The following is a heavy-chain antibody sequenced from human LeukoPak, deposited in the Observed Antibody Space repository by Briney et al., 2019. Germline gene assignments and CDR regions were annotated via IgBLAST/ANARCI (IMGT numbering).Heavy chain of an antibody. J-gene: IGHJ4*02. CDR2: INWNGGST. D-gene: IGHD3-22*01. CDR1: GFTFDDYG. Sequence: GGSPRLSCAASGFTFDDYGMSWVRQAPGKGLEWVSGINWNGGSTGYADSAKGRFTISRDNAKNSLYLQMNSLRAEDTALYYCASYDSSGYEHPYWGQGTLVTVSS. CDR3: ASYDSSGYEHPY. V-gene: IGHV3-20*04.